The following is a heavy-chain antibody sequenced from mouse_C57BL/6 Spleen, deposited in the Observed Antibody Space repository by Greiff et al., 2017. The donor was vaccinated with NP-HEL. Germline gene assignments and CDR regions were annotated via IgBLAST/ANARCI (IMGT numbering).Heavy chain of an antibody. V-gene: IGHV1-52*01. D-gene: IGHD1-1*01. CDR1: GYTFTSYW. Sequence: QVQLQQPGAELVRPGSSVKLSCKASGYTFTSYWMHWVKQRPIQGLEWIGNIDPSDSETHYNQKFKDKATLTVDKSSSTAYMQLSSLTSEDSAVYYCARGYYGSSYVDYWGQGTTLTVSS. CDR2: IDPSDSET. CDR3: ARGYYGSSYVDY. J-gene: IGHJ2*01.